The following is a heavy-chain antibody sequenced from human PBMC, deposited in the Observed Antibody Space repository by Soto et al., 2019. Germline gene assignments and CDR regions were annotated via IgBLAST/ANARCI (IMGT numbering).Heavy chain of an antibody. D-gene: IGHD6-19*01. Sequence: QVQLVESGGGVVQPGRSLRLSCAASGFTFSSYGMHWVRQAPGKGLEWVAVIWYDGSNKYYADSVKGRFTISRDNSKNRVYQHMNSLRAEDTAVYYCARVHSGSGWSGRFGSWGQGTLVTVSS. CDR2: IWYDGSNK. CDR3: ARVHSGSGWSGRFGS. CDR1: GFTFSSYG. V-gene: IGHV3-33*01. J-gene: IGHJ5*01.